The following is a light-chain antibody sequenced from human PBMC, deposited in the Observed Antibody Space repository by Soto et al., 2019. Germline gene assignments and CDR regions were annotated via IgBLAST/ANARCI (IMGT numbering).Light chain of an antibody. CDR3: QQYGSSPKT. V-gene: IGKV3-20*01. CDR1: QSVSSSY. Sequence: IVFTQSPGALSLSPGERSTLACRPSQSVSSSYLAWYQQKPGQPPRLLIYGASSRATGIPDRFSGSGSGTDFTLTISRLEPEDFAMYYCQQYGSSPKTFGQGTKVDIK. J-gene: IGKJ1*01. CDR2: GAS.